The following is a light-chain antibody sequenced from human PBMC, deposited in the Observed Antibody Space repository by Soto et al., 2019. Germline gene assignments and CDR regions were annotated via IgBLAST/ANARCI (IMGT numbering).Light chain of an antibody. CDR2: WAS. Sequence: DIVMTQSPDSLAVSLGERATINCKSSQSVLYSSNNKNYLAWYQQKPGQPPKLLIYWASTRESGVPDRFSGSGSGTDFTLTISSLQAEDVAVYYCQQYYSTPQVTFGPWTKVDIK. V-gene: IGKV4-1*01. J-gene: IGKJ3*01. CDR3: QQYYSTPQVT. CDR1: QSVLYSSNNKNY.